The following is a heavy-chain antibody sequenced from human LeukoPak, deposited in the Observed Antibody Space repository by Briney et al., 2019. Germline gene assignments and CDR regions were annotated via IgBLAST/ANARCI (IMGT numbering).Heavy chain of an antibody. CDR2: INPNSGGT. Sequence: ASVKVSCKASGYTFTGYYMHWVRQAPGQGLEWMGWINPNSGGTNYAQKFQGWVTITRDTSISTAYMELSRLRSDDTAVYYCARSRRATVTSNWFDPWGQGTLVTVSS. CDR1: GYTFTGYY. V-gene: IGHV1-2*04. CDR3: ARSRRATVTSNWFDP. J-gene: IGHJ5*02. D-gene: IGHD4-17*01.